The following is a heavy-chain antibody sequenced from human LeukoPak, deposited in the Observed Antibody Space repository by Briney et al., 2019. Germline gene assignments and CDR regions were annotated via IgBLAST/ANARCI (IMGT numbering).Heavy chain of an antibody. Sequence: SETLSLTCTVSGYSISSGYYWGWIRQPPGKGLEWIGSIYHSGSTYYNPSLKSRVTISVDTSKNQFSLKLSSVTAADTAVYYCAREVGATMNNWFDPWGQGTLVTVSS. CDR3: AREVGATMNNWFDP. D-gene: IGHD1-26*01. CDR2: IYHSGST. V-gene: IGHV4-38-2*02. J-gene: IGHJ5*02. CDR1: GYSISSGYY.